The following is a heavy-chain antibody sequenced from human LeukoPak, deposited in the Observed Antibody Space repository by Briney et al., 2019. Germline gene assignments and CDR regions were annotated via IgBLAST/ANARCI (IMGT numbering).Heavy chain of an antibody. CDR3: AKQLGYCSDGSCYFPY. CDR1: GFTFSSSA. Sequence: GGSLRLSCAASGFTFSSSAMSWVRQAPGKGLQWVSAISNNGGYTYYADSVQGRFTISRDNSKSTLCLQMNSLRAEDTAVYYCAKQLGYCSDGSCYFPYWGQGTLVTVSS. V-gene: IGHV3-23*01. J-gene: IGHJ4*02. D-gene: IGHD2-15*01. CDR2: ISNNGGYT.